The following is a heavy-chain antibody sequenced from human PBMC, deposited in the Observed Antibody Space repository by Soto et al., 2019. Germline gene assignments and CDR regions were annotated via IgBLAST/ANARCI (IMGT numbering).Heavy chain of an antibody. V-gene: IGHV4-30-2*01. CDR3: ARTTYYYDSSGYYYAGGAFDI. CDR1: GGSISSGGYS. J-gene: IGHJ3*02. Sequence: QLQLQESGSGLVKPSQTLSLTCAVSGGSISSGGYSWSWIRQPPGKGLEWIGYIYHSASTYYNPSLKSRVTISVDRSKNQFSLKLSSVTAADTAVYYCARTTYYYDSSGYYYAGGAFDIWGQGTMVTVSS. CDR2: IYHSAST. D-gene: IGHD3-22*01.